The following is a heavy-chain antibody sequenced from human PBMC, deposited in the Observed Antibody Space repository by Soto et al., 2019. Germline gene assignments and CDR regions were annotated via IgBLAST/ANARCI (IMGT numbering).Heavy chain of an antibody. CDR1: AGSISSGGYY. J-gene: IGHJ4*02. D-gene: IGHD3-9*01. CDR3: ARLDYDILTGYSPVEY. CDR2: IYYSGST. Sequence: QVQLQESGPGLVKPSQTLSLTCTVSAGSISSGGYYWSWIRQHPGKGLEWIGYIYYSGSTYYNPSLKIRVTISVDTSKNQFSLKLSSVTAADTAVYYCARLDYDILTGYSPVEYWGQGTLVTVSS. V-gene: IGHV4-31*03.